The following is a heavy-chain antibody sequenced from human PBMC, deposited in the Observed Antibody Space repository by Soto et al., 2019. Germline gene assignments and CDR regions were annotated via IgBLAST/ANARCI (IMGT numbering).Heavy chain of an antibody. V-gene: IGHV3-15*01. CDR2: IKSNIDGGAT. Sequence: EVQLVESGGGLVEPGGSLRLSCAASGFTFNNAWMSWARQVPGKGLEWVGSIKSNIDGGATDYAAPVKGRFTISRDDSTDTLYLQMNSLKTEDTAVYYCTTLSYGIDVWGQGTSVTVSS. CDR3: TTLSYGIDV. J-gene: IGHJ6*02. CDR1: GFTFNNAW.